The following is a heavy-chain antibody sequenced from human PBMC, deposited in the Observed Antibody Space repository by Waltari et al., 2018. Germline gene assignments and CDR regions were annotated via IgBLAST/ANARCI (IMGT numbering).Heavy chain of an antibody. CDR2: INQDGSEE. V-gene: IGHV3-7*01. D-gene: IGHD5-12*01. Sequence: EVLLVESGGGLVQTGGSLRRSCAASRFTFSNDGMNWVRQAPGKGLEWVANINQDGSEEYYVDSVKGRFTISRDNAKNSLYLEMKTLRAEDTAIYYCARTGARWLQFAAFDIWGQGTMVTVSS. CDR1: RFTFSNDG. J-gene: IGHJ3*02. CDR3: ARTGARWLQFAAFDI.